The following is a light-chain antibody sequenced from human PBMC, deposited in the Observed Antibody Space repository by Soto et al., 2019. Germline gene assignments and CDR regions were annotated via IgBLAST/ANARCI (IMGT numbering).Light chain of an antibody. V-gene: IGKV3-15*01. CDR1: QSVRTN. J-gene: IGKJ5*01. Sequence: EIVMTQSPATLSVSPGERVTLSCRASQSVRTNLAWYQQKPGQAPRLLIYGASTRATGLPARFSGSGSGTEFTLTISSLQSEDFAVYYCQQYHNWPPITFGQGTRLEIK. CDR2: GAS. CDR3: QQYHNWPPIT.